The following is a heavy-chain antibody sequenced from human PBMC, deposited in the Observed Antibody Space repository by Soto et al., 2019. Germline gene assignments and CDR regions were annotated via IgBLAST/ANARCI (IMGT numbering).Heavy chain of an antibody. CDR3: ARDDYGDYGDDFDI. V-gene: IGHV3-48*03. CDR2: ISSSGSTI. J-gene: IGHJ3*02. D-gene: IGHD4-17*01. Sequence: HLGGSLRLSCAASGFTFSSYEMNWVRQAPGKGLEWVSYISSSGSTIYYADSVKGRFTISRDNAKNSLYLQMNSLRAEDTAVYYCARDDYGDYGDDFDIWGQGTMVTVSS. CDR1: GFTFSSYE.